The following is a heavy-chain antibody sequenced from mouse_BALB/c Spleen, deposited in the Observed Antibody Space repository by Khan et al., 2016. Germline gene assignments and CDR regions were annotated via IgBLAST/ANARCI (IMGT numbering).Heavy chain of an antibody. D-gene: IGHD2-4*01. Sequence: EVQLQESGPGLVKPSQSLSLTCTVTGYSITSDYAWNWIRQFPGNKLEWMGYISYSGSTSYNPSLKSRISIPRDTSKNQFFLQLNSVTTEDTATCYSATGSTMITTGCFAYWGQGTLVTVSA. CDR3: ATGSTMITTGCFAY. CDR2: ISYSGST. V-gene: IGHV3-2*02. J-gene: IGHJ3*01. CDR1: GYSITSDYA.